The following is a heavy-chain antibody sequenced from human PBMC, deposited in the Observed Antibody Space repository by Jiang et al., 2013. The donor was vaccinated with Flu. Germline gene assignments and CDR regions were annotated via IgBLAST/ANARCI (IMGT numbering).Heavy chain of an antibody. V-gene: IGHV3-30*04. J-gene: IGHJ2*01. Sequence: VQLLESGGGVVQPGRSLRLSCATSGFAFSSYAMHWVRQAPGQGLEWLAVISFDGNDRYYADSVKGRFTISRDNSKNAVYLEMSSLRAEDTAVYYCARDVEEADTLKHDL. CDR1: GFAFSSYA. CDR2: ISFDGNDR. D-gene: IGHD2-15*01. CDR3: ARDVEEADTLKHDL.